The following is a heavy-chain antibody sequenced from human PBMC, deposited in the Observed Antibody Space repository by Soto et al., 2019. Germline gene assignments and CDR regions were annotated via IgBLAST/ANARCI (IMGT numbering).Heavy chain of an antibody. CDR3: VQYYYDSSGYPSGLDY. Sequence: GSLRLSCAASGFTFSSYAMSWVRQAPGKGLEWVSAISGSGGSTYYADSVKGRFTISRDNSKNTLYLQMNSLRAEDTAVYYCVQYYYDSSGYPSGLDYWGQGTLVTVSS. D-gene: IGHD3-22*01. CDR1: GFTFSSYA. CDR2: ISGSGGST. V-gene: IGHV3-23*01. J-gene: IGHJ4*02.